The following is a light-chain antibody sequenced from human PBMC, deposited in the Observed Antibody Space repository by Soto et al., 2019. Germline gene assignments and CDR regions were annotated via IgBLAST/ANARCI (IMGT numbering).Light chain of an antibody. J-gene: IGLJ1*01. CDR3: SSYTSSSLYV. V-gene: IGLV2-14*01. Sequence: QSVLTQPASVSGSPGQSITISCTGTSSDVGGSNYVFWYQQLPGKAPKLMIYDVSDRPSGVSNRFSGSKSGNTASLTISGLQAEDEADYYCSSYTSSSLYVFGTGTKGTVL. CDR2: DVS. CDR1: SSDVGGSNY.